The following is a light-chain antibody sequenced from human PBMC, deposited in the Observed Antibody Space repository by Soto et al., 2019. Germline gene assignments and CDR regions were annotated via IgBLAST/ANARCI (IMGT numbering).Light chain of an antibody. CDR1: KLGDKY. CDR3: QAWDRGSAHV. J-gene: IGLJ1*01. V-gene: IGLV3-1*01. CDR2: QDI. Sequence: SYELTQPPSVSVSPGQTASITCSGDKLGDKYASWYQQKPGQAPVLVIYQDIKRPSGIPERFSGSNSGNTATLTISGTQAMDEADYYCQAWDRGSAHVFGTGTKVT.